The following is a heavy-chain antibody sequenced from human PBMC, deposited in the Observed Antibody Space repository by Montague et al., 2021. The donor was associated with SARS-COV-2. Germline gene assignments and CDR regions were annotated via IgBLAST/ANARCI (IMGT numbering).Heavy chain of an antibody. D-gene: IGHD1-26*01. J-gene: IGHJ4*02. CDR1: GDSVSSSDHY. CDR2: VYYSGYT. V-gene: IGHV4-39*01. Sequence: SETLSLTCTVSGDSVSSSDHYWGWIRQPPGKGLEWLGSVYYSGYTYYNPSVKGRVTISIDASKNQFSLKLTSLTATDTAIYYGARRSRREDYFDFWGQGTLLTVSS. CDR3: ARRSRREDYFDF.